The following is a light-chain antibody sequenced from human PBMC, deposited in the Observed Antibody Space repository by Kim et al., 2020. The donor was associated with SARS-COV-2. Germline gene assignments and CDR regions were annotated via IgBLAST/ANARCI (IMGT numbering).Light chain of an antibody. CDR2: GAS. J-gene: IGKJ1*01. V-gene: IGKV3-15*01. Sequence: EIVMTQSPATLSVSPGERATLSCRASQSVSSNFAWYQQKPGQAPRLLIYGASTRATGVPAGFSGSGSGTEFTLTISSLQSEDFALYYCQQYNNWPPWTFGQGTKVDIK. CDR1: QSVSSN. CDR3: QQYNNWPPWT.